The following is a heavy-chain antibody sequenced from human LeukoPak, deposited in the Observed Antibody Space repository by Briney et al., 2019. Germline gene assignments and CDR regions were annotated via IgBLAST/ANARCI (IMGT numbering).Heavy chain of an antibody. CDR3: AKGNGMIVPSCFDY. Sequence: PGGSLTLPCPASGFTFCNYALSGVRQAPSNEMAWVSVISDSWSDTYYADSVKGRFTISRDNSKNTLYLQMNSLRAEDTAVYYCAKGNGMIVPSCFDYWDQGTLVTVS. CDR2: ISDSWSDT. CDR1: GFTFCNYA. V-gene: IGHV3-23*01. J-gene: IGHJ4*02. D-gene: IGHD3-22*01.